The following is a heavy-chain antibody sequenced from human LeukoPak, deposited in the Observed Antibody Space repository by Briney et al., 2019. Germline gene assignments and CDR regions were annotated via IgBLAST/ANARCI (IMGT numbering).Heavy chain of an antibody. Sequence: GGSLRVSCTASGFSFSEHWMHWAGQLPGKGLVWVSRISPTGSRTSYADSVKGRFTVSRDNAKNTLYLQVNNLRAEDTAVYYCARGPNSNWSGLDFWGQGTLLTVSS. D-gene: IGHD6-6*01. CDR3: ARGPNSNWSGLDF. V-gene: IGHV3-74*01. CDR2: ISPTGSRT. CDR1: GFSFSEHW. J-gene: IGHJ4*02.